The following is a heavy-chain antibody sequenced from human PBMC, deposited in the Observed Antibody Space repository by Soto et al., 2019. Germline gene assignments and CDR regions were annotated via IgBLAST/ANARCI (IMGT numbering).Heavy chain of an antibody. CDR1: GGSISGYF. CDR3: AVRGYSYGFNWFDP. J-gene: IGHJ5*02. Sequence: ASETLSLTCTVSGGSISGYFWSWIRQPPGKGLEWIGYIYYNGSTNYNPSLKSRVTISVDTSKNQFSLKLTSVPAADTAVYYCAVRGYSYGFNWFDPWGEGTLVTVSS. CDR2: IYYNGST. V-gene: IGHV4-59*01. D-gene: IGHD5-18*01.